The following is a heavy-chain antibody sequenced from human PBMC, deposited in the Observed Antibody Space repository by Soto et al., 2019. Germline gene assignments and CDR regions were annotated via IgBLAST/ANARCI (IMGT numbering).Heavy chain of an antibody. CDR2: ISGSGGST. CDR3: AKDRTSGSYYYYGMDV. J-gene: IGHJ6*02. V-gene: IGHV3-23*01. CDR1: GFTFSSYA. D-gene: IGHD3-22*01. Sequence: EVQLLESGGGLVQPGGSLRLSCAASGFTFSSYAMSWVRQAPGKGLEWVSAISGSGGSTYYADSVKGRFTISRDNSKNTLDLQMNSLRAEDTAVYYCAKDRTSGSYYYYGMDVWGQGTTVTVSS.